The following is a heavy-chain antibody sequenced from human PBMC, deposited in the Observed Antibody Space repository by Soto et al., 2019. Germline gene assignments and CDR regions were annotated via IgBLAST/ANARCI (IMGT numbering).Heavy chain of an antibody. Sequence: QVQLVESGGGVVQPGRSLRLSCAASGFSFTTYVMHWVRQAPGKGLEWVAVISHDGSYKYYGDAVKGRFTISRDTSKNAVYLEMNSLRPEDTAVYYCARVQRRWLNSDYWGQGTLVTVSS. J-gene: IGHJ4*02. D-gene: IGHD5-12*01. V-gene: IGHV3-30*03. CDR3: ARVQRRWLNSDY. CDR2: ISHDGSYK. CDR1: GFSFTTYV.